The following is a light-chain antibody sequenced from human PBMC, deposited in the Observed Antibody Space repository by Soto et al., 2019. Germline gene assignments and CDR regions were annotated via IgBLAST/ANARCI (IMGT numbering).Light chain of an antibody. Sequence: QSVLTQPRSVSGSPGQSVTISCTGTSSAVGDYNYVSWYQQHPGKAPNFIIYVVSKRPSGFPDRFSGSKPGNTASLTISGLKAEDEADYYCCSYAGTYTVVFGGGTKLTVL. CDR1: SSAVGDYNY. CDR3: CSYAGTYTVV. J-gene: IGLJ2*01. CDR2: VVS. V-gene: IGLV2-11*01.